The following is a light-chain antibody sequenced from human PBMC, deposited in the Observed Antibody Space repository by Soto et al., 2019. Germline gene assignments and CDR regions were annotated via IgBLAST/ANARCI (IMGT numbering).Light chain of an antibody. CDR2: DAS. CDR1: QSVSSY. CDR3: QQRSNWPPIT. J-gene: IGKJ5*01. V-gene: IGKV3-11*01. Sequence: EIVLTQSPATLSLSPGERATLSCRASQSVSSYLAWYQQKPGQAPRILLYDASNRATGIPARFSGSGSGTDFTLTISSLEPEDFAFYYCQQRSNWPPITFGQGTRLEIK.